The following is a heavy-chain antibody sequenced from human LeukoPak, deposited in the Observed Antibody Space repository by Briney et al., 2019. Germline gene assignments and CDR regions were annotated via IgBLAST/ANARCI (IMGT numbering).Heavy chain of an antibody. CDR1: GFTVSSTY. CDR2: IYSGGST. D-gene: IGHD3-3*01. J-gene: IGHJ6*03. V-gene: IGHV3-66*01. CDR3: AREDGPSEGYDFWSGYYGNYYYYYMEV. Sequence: GGSLRLSCAASGFTVSSTYMSWVRQAPGKGLEWVSVIYSGGSTYYADSGKGRFTISRDNSKNTLYLQMNRLRAEDTDVYYCAREDGPSEGYDFWSGYYGNYYYYYMEVWGKGNTVTVSS.